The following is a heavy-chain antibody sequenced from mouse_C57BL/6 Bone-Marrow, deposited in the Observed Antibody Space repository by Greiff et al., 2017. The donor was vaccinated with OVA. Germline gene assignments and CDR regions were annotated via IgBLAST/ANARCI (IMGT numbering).Heavy chain of an antibody. D-gene: IGHD1-1*01. Sequence: EVKLVESGGGLVKPGGSLKLSCAASGFTFSDYGMHWVRQAPEKGLEWVAYISSGSSTIYYADTVKGRFTISRDNAKNTLFLQMPSLRSEDTAMYYCARSYYYGSSPTDYWGQGTTLTVSS. J-gene: IGHJ2*01. CDR3: ARSYYYGSSPTDY. CDR2: ISSGSSTI. V-gene: IGHV5-17*01. CDR1: GFTFSDYG.